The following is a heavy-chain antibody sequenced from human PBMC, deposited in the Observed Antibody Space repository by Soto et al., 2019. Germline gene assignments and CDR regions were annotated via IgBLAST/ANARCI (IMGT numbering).Heavy chain of an antibody. CDR1: GFTFSSYA. Sequence: QVQLVESGGGVVQPGRSLRLSCAASGFTFSSYAMHWVRQAPGKGLEWVAVISYDGSNKYYADSVKGRFTISRDNSKNTLYLQMNSLRAEDTAVYYCARDPIAISSGYSSGWLYFDYWGQGTLVTVSS. CDR2: ISYDGSNK. CDR3: ARDPIAISSGYSSGWLYFDY. D-gene: IGHD6-19*01. V-gene: IGHV3-30-3*01. J-gene: IGHJ4*02.